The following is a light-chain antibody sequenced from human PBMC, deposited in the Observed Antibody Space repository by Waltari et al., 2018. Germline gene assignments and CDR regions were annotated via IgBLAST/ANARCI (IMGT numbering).Light chain of an antibody. CDR3: LQYSSYPYT. V-gene: IGKV1-17*01. J-gene: IGKJ2*01. CDR1: QGITTY. CDR2: AAT. Sequence: DIQMTQSPSSLSASVGDTVTITCRASQGITTYLNWFQQKPGKVPKLLIYAATTLQSGVPSRFSGRGSGTEFTLTIDSLQPVDFASYYCLQYSSYPYTFGQGTKVEIE.